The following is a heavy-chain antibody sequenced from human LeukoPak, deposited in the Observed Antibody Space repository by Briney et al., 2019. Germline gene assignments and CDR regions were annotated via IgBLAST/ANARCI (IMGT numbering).Heavy chain of an antibody. V-gene: IGHV4-38-2*01. D-gene: IGHD2-15*01. CDR3: ARKAYSDAFDF. Sequence: SETLSLTCAVSGYSINSGFYWDWIRQPPGKGLEWIGSVYHIGSTYYNPSLKSRVTVSVDTSKNQFSLKLSSVTAADTALYYCARKAYSDAFDFWGQGKMAIVSS. CDR2: VYHIGST. CDR1: GYSINSGFY. J-gene: IGHJ3*01.